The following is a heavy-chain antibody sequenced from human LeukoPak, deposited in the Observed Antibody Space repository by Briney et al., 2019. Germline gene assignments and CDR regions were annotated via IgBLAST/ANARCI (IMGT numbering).Heavy chain of an antibody. D-gene: IGHD4-17*01. V-gene: IGHV4-59*08. Sequence: SETLSLTCTVSGGSISSYYWSWIRRPPGKGLEWSGCIYYSGSTNYNPSLKSRVTISVDTSKNQFSLKLSSVTAADTAVYYCARRGDYGAYGLDSGFDYWRQGTLVAVSS. CDR2: IYYSGST. CDR1: GGSISSYY. J-gene: IGHJ4*02. CDR3: ARRGDYGAYGLDSGFDY.